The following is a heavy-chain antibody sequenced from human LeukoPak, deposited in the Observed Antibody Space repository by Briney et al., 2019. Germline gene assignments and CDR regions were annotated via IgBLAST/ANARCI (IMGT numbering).Heavy chain of an antibody. CDR1: GGSISSYY. J-gene: IGHJ4*02. D-gene: IGHD6-13*01. CDR2: IYYSGSN. CDR3: ARGIAEETDY. V-gene: IGHV4-59*01. Sequence: PSETLSLTCTVSGGSISSYYWSRIRQPPGEGLEWIGYIYYSGSNNYNPSLKSRVTISVDTSKNQFSLKLSSVTAADTDVYYCARGIAEETDYWGQGTLVTVSS.